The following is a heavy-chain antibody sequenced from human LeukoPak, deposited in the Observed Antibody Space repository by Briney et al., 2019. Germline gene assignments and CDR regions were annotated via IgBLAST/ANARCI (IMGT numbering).Heavy chain of an antibody. J-gene: IGHJ4*02. CDR3: ARDPGDY. Sequence: GRSLRLSCAASGFTFSTYTMNWVSQAPGKGLEWASYISSSSSAIFYADSVKGRFTISRDNAKNSLYLQMNSLRDEDTAVYFCARDPGDYWGQGTLVTVSS. CDR2: ISSSSSAI. V-gene: IGHV3-48*02. D-gene: IGHD3-10*01. CDR1: GFTFSTYT.